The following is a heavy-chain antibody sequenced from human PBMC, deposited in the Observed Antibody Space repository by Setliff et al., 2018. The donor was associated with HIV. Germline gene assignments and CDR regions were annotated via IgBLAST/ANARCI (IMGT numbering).Heavy chain of an antibody. V-gene: IGHV4-39*07. CDR2: VYNIGIT. CDR3: ATCRHRPSNWFDP. J-gene: IGHJ5*02. Sequence: KSSETLSLTCAVSGGSVSSPSYYWGWIRQPPGKGLEWIGSVYNIGITFKNPSLKSRVSISVDRSGNQFSLRLTSVTAADTAVYYCATCRHRPSNWFDPWGQGTVVTVSS. CDR1: GGSVSSPSYY.